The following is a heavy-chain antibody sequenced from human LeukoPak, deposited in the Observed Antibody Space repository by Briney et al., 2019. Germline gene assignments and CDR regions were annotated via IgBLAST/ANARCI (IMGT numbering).Heavy chain of an antibody. CDR1: GGSFSGYY. Sequence: KPSETLSLTCAVYGGSFSGYYWSWIRQPPGKGLEWIEEINHSGSTNYNPSLKSRVTTSVDTPKNQFSLKLSSVSAADTAVYYCARKKYNAFDIWGQGTVVTVSS. J-gene: IGHJ3*02. V-gene: IGHV4-34*01. D-gene: IGHD1-1*01. CDR3: ARKKYNAFDI. CDR2: INHSGST.